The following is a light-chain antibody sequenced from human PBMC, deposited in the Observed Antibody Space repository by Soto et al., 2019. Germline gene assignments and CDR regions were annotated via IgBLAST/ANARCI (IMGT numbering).Light chain of an antibody. J-gene: IGLJ1*01. CDR3: SSYTSGSTYV. CDR2: EVS. Sequence: QSALTQPASVSGSPGQSITISCTGTSSDVGGYNYVSCYQQHPGKAPKLMIYEVSNRPSGVSNRFSGSKSGNTASLTISGLQAEDEADYYCSSYTSGSTYVFGTGTKVTV. CDR1: SSDVGGYNY. V-gene: IGLV2-14*01.